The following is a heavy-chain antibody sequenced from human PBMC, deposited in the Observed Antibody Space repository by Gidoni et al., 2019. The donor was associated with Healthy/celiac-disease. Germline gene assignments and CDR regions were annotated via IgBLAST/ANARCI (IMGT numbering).Heavy chain of an antibody. D-gene: IGHD6-13*01. CDR1: GFTFSSYG. Sequence: QVQLVESGGGVVQPGRSLRLSCAASGFTFSSYGMHWVRQAPGKGLEWVAVIWYDGSNKYYADSVKGRFTISRDNSKNTLYLQMNSLRAEDTAVYYCASRPDIAAAGRGYYYYGMDVWGQGTTVTVSS. J-gene: IGHJ6*02. CDR2: IWYDGSNK. V-gene: IGHV3-33*01. CDR3: ASRPDIAAAGRGYYYYGMDV.